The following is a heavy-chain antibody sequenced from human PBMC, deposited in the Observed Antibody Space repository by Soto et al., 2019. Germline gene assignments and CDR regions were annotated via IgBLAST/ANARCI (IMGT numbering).Heavy chain of an antibody. V-gene: IGHV4-4*02. CDR3: ARLYMVRGVMDWFDP. CDR1: GGSISSSNW. D-gene: IGHD3-10*01. Sequence: QVQLQESGPGLVKPSGTLSLTCAVSGGSISSSNWWSWVRQPPGKGLEWIGEIYHSGSTNYNPSLKSRVTISVDTSKNQFSLKLSSVTAAATAVYYCARLYMVRGVMDWFDPWGQGTLVTVSS. J-gene: IGHJ5*02. CDR2: IYHSGST.